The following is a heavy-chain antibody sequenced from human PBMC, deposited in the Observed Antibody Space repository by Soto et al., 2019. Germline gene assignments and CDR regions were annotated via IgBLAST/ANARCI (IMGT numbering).Heavy chain of an antibody. J-gene: IGHJ3*02. V-gene: IGHV1-58*01. CDR1: GFTFTSSA. Sequence: SVKVSCKASGFTFTSSAVQWVRQARGQRLEWIGWIVVGSGNTNYAQKFQERVTITRDMSTSTAYMELSSLRSEDTAVYYCAAKAYYDSSGYWDDAFDIWGQGTMVTVSS. CDR3: AAKAYYDSSGYWDDAFDI. CDR2: IVVGSGNT. D-gene: IGHD3-22*01.